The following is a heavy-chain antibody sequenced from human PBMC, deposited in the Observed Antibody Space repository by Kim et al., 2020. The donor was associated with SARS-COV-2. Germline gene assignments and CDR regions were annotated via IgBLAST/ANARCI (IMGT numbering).Heavy chain of an antibody. D-gene: IGHD3-10*01. CDR2: ISSSSSYT. CDR1: GFTFSDYY. CDR3: ARGKYGGAFDY. J-gene: IGHJ4*02. Sequence: GGSLRLSCAASGFTFSDYYMSWIRQAPGKGLEWVSYISSSSSYTNYADSVKGRFTISRDNAKNSLYLQMNSLRAEDTAVYYCARGKYGGAFDYWGQGTLVTVSS. V-gene: IGHV3-11*06.